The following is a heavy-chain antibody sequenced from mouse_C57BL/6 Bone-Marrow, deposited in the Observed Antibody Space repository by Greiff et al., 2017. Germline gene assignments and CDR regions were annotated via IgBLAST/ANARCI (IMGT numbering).Heavy chain of an antibody. Sequence: QVQLQQSGPELVKPGASVKISCKASGYAFSSSWMNWVKQRPGKGLEWIGRICSGDGDTNYNGKFKGKATLTADKSSSTAYMQLSRPTSEDSAVYFCARGGYYGSSPYWYFDVWGTGTTVTVSS. D-gene: IGHD1-1*01. CDR1: GYAFSSSW. CDR2: ICSGDGDT. CDR3: ARGGYYGSSPYWYFDV. V-gene: IGHV1-82*01. J-gene: IGHJ1*03.